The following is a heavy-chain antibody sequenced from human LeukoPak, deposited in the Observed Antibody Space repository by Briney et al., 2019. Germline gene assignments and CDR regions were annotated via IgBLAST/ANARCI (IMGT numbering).Heavy chain of an antibody. D-gene: IGHD6-6*01. CDR3: ARSRGGSSSGVGDNFDH. CDR1: GFTFSSYG. J-gene: IGHJ4*02. V-gene: IGHV3-33*01. Sequence: GGSLRLSCAASGFTFSSYGMHWARQAPGKGLEWVAVIWNDGSNKYYEDSVKGRFSISRDSSKNTLYLQMNSLRAEDTALYYCARSRGGSSSGVGDNFDHWGQGTLVTVSS. CDR2: IWNDGSNK.